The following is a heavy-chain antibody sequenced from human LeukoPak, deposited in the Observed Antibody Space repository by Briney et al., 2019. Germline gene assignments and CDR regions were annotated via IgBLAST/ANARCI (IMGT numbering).Heavy chain of an antibody. J-gene: IGHJ1*01. Sequence: GGSLRLSCAAFGFSFSSDWMTWVGQAPGKGLKWVANIKQDGSEKYYVDSVKGRFTISRDNAKNSLFLQMNSLRAEDTAVYYCSRDRYSSKWGQGTLVTVSS. V-gene: IGHV3-7*01. CDR1: GFSFSSDW. CDR3: SRDRYSSK. CDR2: IKQDGSEK. D-gene: IGHD6-19*01.